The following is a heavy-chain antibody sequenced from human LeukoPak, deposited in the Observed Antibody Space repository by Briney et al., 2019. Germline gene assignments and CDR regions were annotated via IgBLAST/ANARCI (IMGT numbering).Heavy chain of an antibody. J-gene: IGHJ4*02. Sequence: GSLRLSCAASGFTFSSYSMNWVRQAPGKGLEWVSSISSSGSYIYYADSVKGRFTISRDNAKISLDLQMNSLRADDTAVYYCARDYYGDYVFDYWGQGALVIVSS. CDR2: ISSSGSYI. CDR3: ARDYYGDYVFDY. D-gene: IGHD4-17*01. V-gene: IGHV3-21*01. CDR1: GFTFSSYS.